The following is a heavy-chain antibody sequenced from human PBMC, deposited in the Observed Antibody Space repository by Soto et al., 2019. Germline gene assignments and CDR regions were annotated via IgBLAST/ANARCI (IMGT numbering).Heavy chain of an antibody. J-gene: IGHJ4*02. D-gene: IGHD1-1*01. CDR3: ARGGTRSADLPTY. CDR1: GDSINNYY. CDR2: IYSSGSA. Sequence: VRLQESGPGLVEPSETLSLTCSVSGDSINNYYWSWIRQPAGKGLEWIGRIYSSGSANYNPSLKTRGTMSVDTSKNQVFLSVTSVTAADTAVYSCARGGTRSADLPTYWGQGIQVIVSS. V-gene: IGHV4-4*07.